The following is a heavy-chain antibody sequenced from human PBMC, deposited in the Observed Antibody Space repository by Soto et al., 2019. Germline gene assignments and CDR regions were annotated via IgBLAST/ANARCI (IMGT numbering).Heavy chain of an antibody. CDR1: GGSISSYY. Sequence: PSETLSLTCTVSGGSISSYYWSWIRQPPGKGLEWIGYIYYSGSTNYNPSLKSRVTISVDTSKNQFSLKLSSVTAADTAVYYCARSYGSSSFFILDIWFDPWGQGTLVTVSS. D-gene: IGHD6-6*01. CDR3: ARSYGSSSFFILDIWFDP. V-gene: IGHV4-59*08. J-gene: IGHJ5*02. CDR2: IYYSGST.